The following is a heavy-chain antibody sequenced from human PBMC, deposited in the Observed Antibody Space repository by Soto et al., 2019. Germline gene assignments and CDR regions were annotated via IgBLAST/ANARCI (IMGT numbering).Heavy chain of an antibody. Sequence: GALRLSCAASGFTFSSYSMNWVRQAPGKGLEWVSSISSSSSYIYYADSVKGRFTISRDNAKNSLYLQMNSLRAEDTAVYYCARAKVANFNAWGQGTLVTVSS. CDR2: ISSSSSYI. V-gene: IGHV3-21*01. D-gene: IGHD2-15*01. CDR1: GFTFSSYS. CDR3: ARAKVANFNA. J-gene: IGHJ4*02.